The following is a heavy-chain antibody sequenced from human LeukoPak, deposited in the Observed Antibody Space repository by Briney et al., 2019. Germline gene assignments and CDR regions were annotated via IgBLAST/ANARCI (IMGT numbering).Heavy chain of an antibody. CDR2: ISSSGSTI. Sequence: GGSLRLSCAASGFTFSDYYMSWIRQAPGKGLEWVSYISSSGSTIYYADSVKGRFTISRDNAKNSLYLQMNSLRAEDTAVYCCARDRLRSRYDILTGYYYWGQGTLVTVSS. CDR3: ARDRLRSRYDILTGYYY. D-gene: IGHD3-9*01. V-gene: IGHV3-11*01. J-gene: IGHJ4*02. CDR1: GFTFSDYY.